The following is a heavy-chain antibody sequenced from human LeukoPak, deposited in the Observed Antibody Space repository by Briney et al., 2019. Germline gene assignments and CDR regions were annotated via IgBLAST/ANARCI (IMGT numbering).Heavy chain of an antibody. Sequence: SGTLSLTCTVSGYFISSGYYWGWIRQPPGKGLEWIGTIYPSGSTDYNPSLKSRVTISLDTSKNQFSLKLSSVTAADTAVYYCATNYYDSSGYYLGEYFHHWGQGTLVTVSS. CDR3: ATNYYDSSGYYLGEYFHH. CDR2: IYPSGST. D-gene: IGHD3-22*01. V-gene: IGHV4-38-2*02. J-gene: IGHJ1*01. CDR1: GYFISSGYY.